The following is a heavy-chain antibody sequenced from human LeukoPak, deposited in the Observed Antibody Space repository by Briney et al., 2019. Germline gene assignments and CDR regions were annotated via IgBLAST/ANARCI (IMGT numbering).Heavy chain of an antibody. CDR1: GYTFTSYA. D-gene: IGHD2-21*02. CDR3: ARDGSAYCGGDCYLDY. Sequence: GASVKVSCKASGYTFTSYAMNWVRQAPGQGLEWMGWINTNTGNPTYAQGFTGRFVFSLDTSVSTVYLQISSLKAEDTAVYYCARDGSAYCGGDCYLDYWGQGTLVTVSS. CDR2: INTNTGNP. V-gene: IGHV7-4-1*02. J-gene: IGHJ4*02.